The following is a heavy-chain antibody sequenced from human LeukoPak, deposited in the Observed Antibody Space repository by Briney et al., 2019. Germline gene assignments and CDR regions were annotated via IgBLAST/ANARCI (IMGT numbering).Heavy chain of an antibody. D-gene: IGHD3-10*01. CDR2: ISYDGSSK. CDR3: ARVAVYYVSGSYWAYGMDV. V-gene: IGHV3-30-3*01. CDR1: GFTFSSYA. Sequence: PGGNLRLSCAASGFTFSSYAMHWVRQAPGKGLEWVAVISYDGSSKFYADSVKGRFTISRDNSKNTLYLQMNSLRAGDTAVYYCARVAVYYVSGSYWAYGMDVWGQGTTVTVSS. J-gene: IGHJ6*02.